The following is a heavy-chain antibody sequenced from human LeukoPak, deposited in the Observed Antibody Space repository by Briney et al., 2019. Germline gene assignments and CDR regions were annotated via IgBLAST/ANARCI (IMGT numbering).Heavy chain of an antibody. CDR1: GGSISSYY. CDR2: IYYRGST. J-gene: IGHJ4*02. Sequence: PSETLSLTCIVSGGSISSYYWSWIRQPPGKGLEWIGYIYYRGSTNYNPSLKSRVTISVDTSKNQFSLKLSSVTAADTAVYYCAIVAAGTGGGMKYWGQGTLVTVSS. V-gene: IGHV4-59*12. CDR3: AIVAAGTGGGMKY. D-gene: IGHD6-13*01.